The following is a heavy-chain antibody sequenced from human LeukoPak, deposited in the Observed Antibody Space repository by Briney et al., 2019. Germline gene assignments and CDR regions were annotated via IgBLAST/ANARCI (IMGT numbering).Heavy chain of an antibody. D-gene: IGHD3-10*01. CDR2: INPNSGGT. V-gene: IGHV1-2*02. Sequence: GASVKVSCEASGYTFTSYYMHWVRQAPGQGLEWMGWINPNSGGTNYAQKLQGRVTMTTDTSTSTAYMELRSLRSDDTAVYYCARCGIGRLWFGELLSSYYYYYMDVWGKGTTVTVSS. CDR3: ARCGIGRLWFGELLSSYYYYYMDV. CDR1: GYTFTSYY. J-gene: IGHJ6*03.